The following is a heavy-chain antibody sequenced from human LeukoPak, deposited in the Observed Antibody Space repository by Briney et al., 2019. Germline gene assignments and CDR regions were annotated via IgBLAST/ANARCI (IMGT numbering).Heavy chain of an antibody. CDR2: ISGGNGNTYYA. V-gene: IGHV3-23*01. CDR1: GFPFSSYA. Sequence: PGGSLRLSCAASGFPFSSYAMSWVRQSPGKGLEWVSAISGGNGNTYYAYYADSVRGRFTISRDSSKNTLYLQMNSLRAEDTAVYYCAEFYDILTSYFDYWGQGTLVTVSS. CDR3: AEFYDILTSYFDY. J-gene: IGHJ4*02. D-gene: IGHD3-9*01.